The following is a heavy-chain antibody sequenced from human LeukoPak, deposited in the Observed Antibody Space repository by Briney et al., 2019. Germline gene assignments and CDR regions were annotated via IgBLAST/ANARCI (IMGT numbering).Heavy chain of an antibody. CDR1: GFTFSSYA. CDR3: VKARKGYSGGWFDY. CDR2: ISGSGATT. D-gene: IGHD5-12*01. J-gene: IGHJ4*02. Sequence: GGSLRLSCAASGFTFSSYAMSWVRQAPGKGLEWVSGISGSGATTYYVDSVRGRFTISRDNSRNTLYLQVNSLRAEDTALYYCVKARKGYSGGWFDYRGQGNLGTVSS. V-gene: IGHV3-23*01.